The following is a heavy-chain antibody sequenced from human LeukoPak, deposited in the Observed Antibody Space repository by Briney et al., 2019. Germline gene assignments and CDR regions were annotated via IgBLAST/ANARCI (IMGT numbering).Heavy chain of an antibody. CDR1: GFSFDDYG. D-gene: IGHD3-22*01. Sequence: GGSLRLSCAASGFSFDDYGLTWVRQAPGKGLEWVSGINWNVDSTDYADSVKGRFTISRDNAKNSLYLQMNSLRAEDTALYYCARDLRVVITGSFDSWGQGTLVTVSS. J-gene: IGHJ4*02. V-gene: IGHV3-20*04. CDR3: ARDLRVVITGSFDS. CDR2: INWNVDST.